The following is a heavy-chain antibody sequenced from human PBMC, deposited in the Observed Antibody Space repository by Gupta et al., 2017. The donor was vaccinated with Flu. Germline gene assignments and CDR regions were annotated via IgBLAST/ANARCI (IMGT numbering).Heavy chain of an antibody. CDR3: AREKHCSTTSCYRWFDP. CDR1: EYTFTAYY. V-gene: IGHV1-2*06. CDR2: INPHSGTT. J-gene: IGHJ5*02. Sequence: QVQLVQSGAEVKKPGASVRVSCKVSEYTFTAYYIHWVRQAPGQGLEWMGRINPHSGTTNYEQKFQGRVTVTMDTSISTAYMDLSRLTSDDTAVYYCAREKHCSTTSCYRWFDPWGQGTLVTVSS. D-gene: IGHD2-2*02.